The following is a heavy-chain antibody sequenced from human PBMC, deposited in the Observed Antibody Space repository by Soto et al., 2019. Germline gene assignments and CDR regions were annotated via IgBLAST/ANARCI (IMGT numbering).Heavy chain of an antibody. J-gene: IGHJ4*02. D-gene: IGHD1-7*01. CDR3: ARENWNYDCDY. CDR1: GYTFTSYG. CDR2: INPASGGT. Sequence: GASVKVSCKASGYTFTSYGIHWVRQAPGQGLEWMGWINPASGGTNYAQKFQGRVTMTRDMSFSTAYMELSRLGSDDTAVYYCARENWNYDCDYWGQGTLVTVSS. V-gene: IGHV1-2*02.